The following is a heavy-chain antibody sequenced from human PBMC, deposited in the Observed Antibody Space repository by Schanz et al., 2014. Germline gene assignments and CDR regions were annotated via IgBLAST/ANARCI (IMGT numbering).Heavy chain of an antibody. CDR2: IWYNGSNK. CDR3: AKVAPAATYLDS. Sequence: VQLVESGGGVVQPGRSLRLSCAASGFTFSKYGVHWVRQAPGKGLEWVAVIWYNGSNKYYADSVRGRFTISRDNAKNSLFLQMNSLSAEDTAVYYCAKVAPAATYLDSWGLGTLVTVSS. D-gene: IGHD2-2*01. V-gene: IGHV3-33*03. J-gene: IGHJ4*02. CDR1: GFTFSKYG.